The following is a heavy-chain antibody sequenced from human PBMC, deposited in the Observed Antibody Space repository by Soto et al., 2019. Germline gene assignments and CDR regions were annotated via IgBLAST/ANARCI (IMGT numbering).Heavy chain of an antibody. CDR1: GGTFSSYA. CDR3: ARDGGYSGYDRTIYYYGMDV. J-gene: IGHJ6*02. V-gene: IGHV1-69*12. CDR2: TIPMFGTA. D-gene: IGHD5-12*01. Sequence: QVQLVQSGAEVKKPGSSVKVSCKASGGTFSSYAISWVRQARGQGLEWMGGTIPMFGTANYAQKFQGRVTITADESTSTAYRELSSLRAEDTAVYYCARDGGYSGYDRTIYYYGMDVWGQGTTVTVSS.